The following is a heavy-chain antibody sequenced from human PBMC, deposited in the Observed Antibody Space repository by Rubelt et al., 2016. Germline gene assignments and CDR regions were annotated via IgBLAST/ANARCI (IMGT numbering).Heavy chain of an antibody. CDR1: GGSISSYY. J-gene: IGHJ4*02. Sequence: QLQLQESGPGRVKPSETLSLTCTVSGGSISSYYWSWIRQPPGKGLEWIGYIYYSGSTNYNPSLKMRLTISVDTSKSQSPLKLSSVTAAETAVYYCSRAPISSSWYWIDYWGQGTLVTVSS. D-gene: IGHD6-13*01. CDR2: IYYSGST. V-gene: IGHV4-59*01. CDR3: SRAPISSSWYWIDY.